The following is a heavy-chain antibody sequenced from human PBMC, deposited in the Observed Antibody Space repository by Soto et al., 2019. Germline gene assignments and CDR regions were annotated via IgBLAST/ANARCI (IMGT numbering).Heavy chain of an antibody. CDR2: ITYDGSFQ. J-gene: IGHJ4*02. Sequence: HPGGSLRLSCQASGFNFDNYGMHWVRQAPGKGLEWVAVITYDGSFQYYADSVKGRFTISRDNSKNTLSLHLNTLKPEDTAVYHCAKDRVGGTFYTPLAFWGRGTLVTVSS. CDR3: AKDRVGGTFYTPLAF. D-gene: IGHD1-7*01. CDR1: GFNFDNYG. V-gene: IGHV3-30*18.